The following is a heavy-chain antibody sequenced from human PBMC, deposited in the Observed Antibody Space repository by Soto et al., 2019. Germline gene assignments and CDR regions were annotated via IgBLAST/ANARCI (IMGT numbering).Heavy chain of an antibody. CDR1: GGTFSSYA. CDR3: ARVGYYGSGSKYYYYYGMDV. V-gene: IGHV1-69*13. D-gene: IGHD3-10*01. J-gene: IGHJ6*02. CDR2: IIPIFGTA. Sequence: SVKVSCKASGGTFSSYAISWVRQAPGQGLEWMGGIIPIFGTANYAQKFQGRVTITADESTSTAYMELSSLRSEDTAVYYCARVGYYGSGSKYYYYYGMDVWGQGTTVTVSS.